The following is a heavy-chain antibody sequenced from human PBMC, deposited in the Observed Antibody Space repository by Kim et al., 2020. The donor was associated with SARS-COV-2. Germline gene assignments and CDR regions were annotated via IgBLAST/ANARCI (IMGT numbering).Heavy chain of an antibody. CDR2: FDPKDGET. Sequence: ASVKVSCKVSGYTLTELSMHWVRQAPGKGLEWMGGFDPKDGETIYAQKFQGRVTMTEDTSTDTAYMELSSLRYEDTAVYYCATGSITIFGVVPRYGMDVWGQGTTVTVSS. V-gene: IGHV1-24*01. CDR3: ATGSITIFGVVPRYGMDV. J-gene: IGHJ6*02. D-gene: IGHD3-3*01. CDR1: GYTLTELS.